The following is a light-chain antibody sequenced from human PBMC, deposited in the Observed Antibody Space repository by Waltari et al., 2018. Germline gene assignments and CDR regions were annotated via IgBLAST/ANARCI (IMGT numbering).Light chain of an antibody. CDR3: YSYAGSSTFSWV. V-gene: IGLV2-23*01. Sequence: QSALTQPASVSGSPGQSITISCTGTSSDIGNYNLVSWYQQHPGKAPKLMSYEGSKRPSGVSNRFSGSKSNNTASLTIPGLQAEDEADYYCYSYAGSSTFSWVFGGGTKLTVL. CDR2: EGS. J-gene: IGLJ3*02. CDR1: SSDIGNYNL.